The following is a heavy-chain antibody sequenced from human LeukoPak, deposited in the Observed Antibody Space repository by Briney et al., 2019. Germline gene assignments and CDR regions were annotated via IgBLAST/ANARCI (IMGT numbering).Heavy chain of an antibody. J-gene: IGHJ4*02. V-gene: IGHV1-69*13. CDR1: GGTFSSYA. CDR3: ARDPAPYSDLHKLDY. CDR2: IIPIFGTA. D-gene: IGHD3-22*01. Sequence: GASVKVSCKASGGTFSSYAISWVRQAPGQGLEWMGGIIPIFGTANYAQKFQGRVTITADESTSTAYMELSSLRSEDTAVYYCARDPAPYSDLHKLDYWGQGTLVTVSS.